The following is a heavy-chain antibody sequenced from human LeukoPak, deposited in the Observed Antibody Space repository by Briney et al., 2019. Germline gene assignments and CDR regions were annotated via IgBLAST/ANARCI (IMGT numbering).Heavy chain of an antibody. CDR2: ISSSSSTI. CDR1: GCIFSSYS. Sequence: PGGSLRLPCAASGCIFSSYSMNWVRQAPGKGLEWVSYISSSSSTIYYADSVKGRFTISRDNAKNSLHLQMNSLRAEDTAVYYCAKSRDGYNFGSDAFDIWGQGTMVTVSS. V-gene: IGHV3-48*04. CDR3: AKSRDGYNFGSDAFDI. J-gene: IGHJ3*02. D-gene: IGHD5-24*01.